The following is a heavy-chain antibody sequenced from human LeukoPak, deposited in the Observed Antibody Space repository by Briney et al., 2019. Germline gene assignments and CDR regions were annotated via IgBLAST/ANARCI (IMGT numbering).Heavy chain of an antibody. CDR3: AKGRDGYRTYYFDY. V-gene: IGHV3-15*01. Sequence: GGSLRLSCAASGFTFSNVWMSWVRQAPGKGLEWVGRIKSKTDGGTVDYAAPVKGRFTISRDDLKNTLYLQMNSLRAEDTAVYYCAKGRDGYRTYYFDYWGQGTLVTVSS. J-gene: IGHJ4*02. D-gene: IGHD5-24*01. CDR1: GFTFSNVW. CDR2: IKSKTDGGTV.